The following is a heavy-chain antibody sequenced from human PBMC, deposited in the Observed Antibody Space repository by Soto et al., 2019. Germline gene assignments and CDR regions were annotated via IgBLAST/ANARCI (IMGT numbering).Heavy chain of an antibody. CDR3: ARDLRGFCRSDNCYGDFDY. J-gene: IGHJ4*02. CDR1: GFVFSSYG. D-gene: IGHD2-2*01. V-gene: IGHV1-18*01. CDR2: ISSFNGS. Sequence: QGQLVQSGAEVKKSGATVKVSCKASGFVFSSYGINWVRQAPGQGLEWMGWISSFNGSKYAQKFQDRVTLTTDTPTSTAYLELRGLKSDDTAFYYWARDLRGFCRSDNCYGDFDYWGQGTLISVAS.